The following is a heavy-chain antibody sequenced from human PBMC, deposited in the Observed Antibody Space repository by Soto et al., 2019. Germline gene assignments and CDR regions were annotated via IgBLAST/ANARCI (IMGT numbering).Heavy chain of an antibody. Sequence: SETLSLTCTVSGGPISSGGYYWSWIRQHPGKGLEWIGYIYYSGSTYYNPSLKSRVTISVDTSKNQFSLKLSSVTAADTAVYYCARHFSVDYFDYWGQGALVTVSS. CDR2: IYYSGST. CDR3: ARHFSVDYFDY. J-gene: IGHJ4*02. V-gene: IGHV4-31*03. CDR1: GGPISSGGYY.